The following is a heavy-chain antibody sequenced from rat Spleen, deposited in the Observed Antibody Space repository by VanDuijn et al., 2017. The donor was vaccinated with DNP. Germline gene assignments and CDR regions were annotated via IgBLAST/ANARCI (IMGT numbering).Heavy chain of an antibody. CDR2: ISYDGSST. D-gene: IGHD1-6*01. CDR1: GFTFSNYD. J-gene: IGHJ2*01. Sequence: EVQLVESGGGLVQPGRSMKLSCAASGFTFSNYDMAWVRQAPKKGLEWVATISYDGSSTYYRDSVKGRFTISRDNTQSRLYLQMDSLRSEDTATYYCARYITGIVFDYWGQGVMVTVSS. CDR3: ARYITGIVFDY. V-gene: IGHV5-7*01.